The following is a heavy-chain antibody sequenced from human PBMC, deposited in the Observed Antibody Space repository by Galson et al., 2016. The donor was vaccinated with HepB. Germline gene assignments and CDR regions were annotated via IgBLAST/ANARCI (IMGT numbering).Heavy chain of an antibody. CDR3: VKIFDFLNGWIAH. CDR2: ISGSGGTT. Sequence: SLRLSCAASGFPYRNYAMSWVRQAPGKGLEWVSVISGSGGTTFSADSVKGRFSISRDNSQNTLDLQMNSLRAEDTAVYYCVKIFDFLNGWIAHWGQGALVTGSA. D-gene: IGHD3-3*01. J-gene: IGHJ4*02. V-gene: IGHV3-23*01. CDR1: GFPYRNYA.